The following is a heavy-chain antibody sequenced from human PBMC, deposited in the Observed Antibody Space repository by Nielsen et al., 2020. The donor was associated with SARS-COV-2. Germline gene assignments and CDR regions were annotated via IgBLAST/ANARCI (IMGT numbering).Heavy chain of an antibody. Sequence: GESLKISCAASGFTFSSYAMHWVRQAPGKGLEWVAVISYDGSNKYYADSVKGRFTISRDNSKNTLYLQMNSLRSDDTAVYYCARDEPFTIFGSYFDYWGQGTLVTVSS. CDR2: ISYDGSNK. CDR3: ARDEPFTIFGSYFDY. D-gene: IGHD3-3*01. V-gene: IGHV3-30*04. J-gene: IGHJ4*02. CDR1: GFTFSSYA.